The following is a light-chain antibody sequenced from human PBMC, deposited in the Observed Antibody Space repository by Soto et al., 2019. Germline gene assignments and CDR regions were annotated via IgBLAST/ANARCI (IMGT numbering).Light chain of an antibody. CDR2: VAS. J-gene: IGKJ4*01. V-gene: IGKV3-15*01. CDR3: QQYNVWPLT. Sequence: EIVMTQSPATLSVSLGERATLSCRASQSVSSNLARYQQKPGQTPKLLIYVASTRATGIPARFSGSGSGTEFTLTIRSLQSEDFAVYYCQQYNVWPLTFGGGNKVEFK. CDR1: QSVSSN.